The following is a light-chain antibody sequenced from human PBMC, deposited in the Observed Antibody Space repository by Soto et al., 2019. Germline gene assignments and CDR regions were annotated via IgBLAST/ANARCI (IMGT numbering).Light chain of an antibody. V-gene: IGKV2-28*01. CDR2: LGS. CDR3: MQTLQTPT. Sequence: DIVMTQSPLSLHVTPGEAPSISCRSTRNLMHSNGYNYLDWYLQKPGQSPQLLIYLGSNRASGVPDRFSGSGSGTDFILRINRVEAEDVGVYYCMQTLQTPTFGQGTKVDNK. CDR1: RNLMHSNGYNY. J-gene: IGKJ1*01.